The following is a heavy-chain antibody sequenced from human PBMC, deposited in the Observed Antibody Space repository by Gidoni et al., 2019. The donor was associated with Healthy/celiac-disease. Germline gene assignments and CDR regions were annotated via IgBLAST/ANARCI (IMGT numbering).Heavy chain of an antibody. CDR2: IIPIFGTA. CDR1: GGTFSSYA. J-gene: IGHJ4*02. D-gene: IGHD3-22*01. CDR3: ARDLGVNYDSSGYYTDY. V-gene: IGHV1-69*01. Sequence: QVQLVQSGAEVKKPGSSVKVSCKASGGTFSSYAISWVRQAHGQGLEWMGGIIPIFGTANYAQKFQGRVTITADESTSTAYMELSSLRSEDTAVYYCARDLGVNYDSSGYYTDYWGQGTLVTVSS.